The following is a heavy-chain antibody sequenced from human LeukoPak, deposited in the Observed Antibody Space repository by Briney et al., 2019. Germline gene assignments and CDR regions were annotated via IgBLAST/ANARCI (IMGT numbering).Heavy chain of an antibody. J-gene: IGHJ3*02. CDR3: RRGVLVTAIGPLRTHYDAFDI. V-gene: IGHV1-69*06. D-gene: IGHD2-21*02. CDR1: GGTFSSYA. CDR2: IIPIFGTA. Sequence: SVKVSCKASGGTFSSYAISWVRQAPGQGLEWMGGIIPIFGTANYAQKFQGRVTITADKSTSTAYMELSSLRAEDTAVYDFRRGVLVTAIGPLRTHYDAFDIWGQGKMVTVSS.